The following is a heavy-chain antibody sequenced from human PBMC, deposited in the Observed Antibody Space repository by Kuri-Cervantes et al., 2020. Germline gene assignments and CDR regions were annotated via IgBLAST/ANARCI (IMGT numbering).Heavy chain of an antibody. Sequence: GESLKISCAASGFTFSSYSMNWVRQAPGKGLEWVSYISSSSSTIYYADSVKGRFTISRDNAQTSVYLQMNSLRAEDTAVYYCARSSVAGTRVIQHWGQGTLVTVSS. CDR2: ISSSSSTI. D-gene: IGHD6-19*01. CDR3: ARSSVAGTRVIQH. J-gene: IGHJ1*01. CDR1: GFTFSSYS. V-gene: IGHV3-48*04.